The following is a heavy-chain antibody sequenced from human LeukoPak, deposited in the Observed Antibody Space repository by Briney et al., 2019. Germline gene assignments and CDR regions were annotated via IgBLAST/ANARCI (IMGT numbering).Heavy chain of an antibody. CDR3: ATPTGLGYYYGMDV. J-gene: IGHJ6*02. Sequence: PTGRPLRLSCAASGFTFSSYGMHWVRQAPGKGLEWVAVQTYDGSNNYYADSVKGRFTISRDNSKNTLYLQMNSLRAEDTAVYYCATPTGLGYYYGMDVWGQGTTVTVSS. V-gene: IGHV3-30*03. CDR1: GFTFSSYG. CDR2: QTYDGSNN. D-gene: IGHD1-14*01.